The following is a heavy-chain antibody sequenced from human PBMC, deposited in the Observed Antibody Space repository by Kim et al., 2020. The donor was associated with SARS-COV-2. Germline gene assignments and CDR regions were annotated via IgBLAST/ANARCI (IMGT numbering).Heavy chain of an antibody. V-gene: IGHV3-48*03. Sequence: GGSLRLSCTASGFTFSLYEMNWVRQAPGKGLEWVSQIGIGIGGSPIYYADSVRGRFTVSRDDAKNSLSLQMNSLRAEDTAVYYCAREDPLSSSWNRDALDMWGQGTVVTVSS. CDR1: GFTFSLYE. J-gene: IGHJ3*02. D-gene: IGHD6-19*01. CDR3: AREDPLSSSWNRDALDM. CDR2: IGIGIGGSPI.